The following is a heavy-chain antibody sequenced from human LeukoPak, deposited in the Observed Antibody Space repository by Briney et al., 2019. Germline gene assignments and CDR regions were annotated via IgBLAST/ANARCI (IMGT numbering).Heavy chain of an antibody. J-gene: IGHJ6*03. Sequence: SEILSLTCTVSGYSISSGYYWGWIRQPPGKGLEWIATIYHSGSTYYNPSLQSRVAISVDTSKNQFSLRLRSVTAADTAVYYCARDYIMFDYYYMDVWGRGTTVTVSS. CDR2: IYHSGST. CDR3: ARDYIMFDYYYMDV. V-gene: IGHV4-38-2*02. D-gene: IGHD2-8*01. CDR1: GYSISSGYY.